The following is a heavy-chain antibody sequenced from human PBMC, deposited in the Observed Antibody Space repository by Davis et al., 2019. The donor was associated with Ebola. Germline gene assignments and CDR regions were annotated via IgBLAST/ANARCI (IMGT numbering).Heavy chain of an antibody. CDR1: GFPFSAYY. V-gene: IGHV3-53*04. CDR2: IYSGGST. J-gene: IGHJ6*04. Sequence: GESLKISCAVSGFPFSAYYMSWVRQAPGKGLEWVSVIYSGGSTYYADSVKGRFTISRHNSKNTLYLQMNSLRAEDTAVYYCASPRMDVWGKGTTVTVSS. CDR3: ASPRMDV.